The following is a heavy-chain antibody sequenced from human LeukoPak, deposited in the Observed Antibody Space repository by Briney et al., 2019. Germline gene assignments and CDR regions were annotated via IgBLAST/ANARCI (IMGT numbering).Heavy chain of an antibody. Sequence: SETLSLTCTVSGGSISSYYWSWIRQPPGKGLECIGYIYYTGSTNYNPSLKSRVTISVDTSKNQFSLKLSSVTTADTAVYYCARMTTVTTGIDYWGQGTLVTVSS. V-gene: IGHV4-59*01. CDR3: ARMTTVTTGIDY. D-gene: IGHD4-17*01. CDR2: IYYTGST. CDR1: GGSISSYY. J-gene: IGHJ4*02.